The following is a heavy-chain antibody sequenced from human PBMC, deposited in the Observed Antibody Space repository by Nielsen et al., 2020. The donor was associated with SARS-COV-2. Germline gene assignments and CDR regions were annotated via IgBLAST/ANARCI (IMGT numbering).Heavy chain of an antibody. CDR1: GGSISSYY. D-gene: IGHD6-13*01. J-gene: IGHJ5*02. CDR2: IYYSGST. V-gene: IGHV4-59*01. Sequence: TLSLTCTVSGGSISSYYWSWIRQPPGKGLEWIGYIYYSGSTNYNPSLKSRVTISVDTSKNQFSLKLSSVTAADTAVYYCAREVYSSSWYLEAWDNWFDPWGQGTLVTVSS. CDR3: AREVYSSSWYLEAWDNWFDP.